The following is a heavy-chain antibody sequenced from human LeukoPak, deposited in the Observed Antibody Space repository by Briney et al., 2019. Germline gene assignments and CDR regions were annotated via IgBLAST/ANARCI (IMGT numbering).Heavy chain of an antibody. J-gene: IGHJ3*02. D-gene: IGHD6-6*01. CDR1: GYTFTSYD. CDR2: MNPNSGNT. V-gene: IGHV1-8*01. CDR3: ARETKQLAGDAFDI. Sequence: ASVKVSCKASGYTFTSYDINWVRQATGQGLEWMGWMNPNSGNTGYAQKFQGRVTMTRNTSISTAYMELSSLRSEDTAVYYCARETKQLAGDAFDIWGQGTMVTVSS.